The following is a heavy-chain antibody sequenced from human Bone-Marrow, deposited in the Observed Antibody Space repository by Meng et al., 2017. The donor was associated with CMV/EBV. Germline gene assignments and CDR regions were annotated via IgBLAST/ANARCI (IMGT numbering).Heavy chain of an antibody. J-gene: IGHJ6*02. CDR2: INPNSGDT. CDR3: ARLFHTSLGTNYYYGMDV. Sequence: ASVKVSCKASGNTYIHWVRQAPGQGLEWMGWINPNSGDTKYAQRFEGRVTLTTDTSISTAYMVLSRLRSDDTAVFFCARLFHTSLGTNYYYGMDVWGQGTTVTVSS. V-gene: IGHV1-2*02. D-gene: IGHD3-10*01. CDR1: GNTY.